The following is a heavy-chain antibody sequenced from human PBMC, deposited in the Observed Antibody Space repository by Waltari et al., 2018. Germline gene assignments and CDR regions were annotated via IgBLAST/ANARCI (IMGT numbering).Heavy chain of an antibody. CDR3: ARELGN. J-gene: IGHJ4*02. CDR1: GAPTRGSNY. V-gene: IGHV4-61*02. CDR2: IYTSGST. Sequence: QVQLQESGPGLVKPSQTLSLTCALSGAPTRGSNYWTWIRQPAGKGLEWIGLIYTSGSTNYNPSLKSRVTISVDASKNQFSLKLSSVTAADTAVYYCARELGNWGQGTLVTVSA.